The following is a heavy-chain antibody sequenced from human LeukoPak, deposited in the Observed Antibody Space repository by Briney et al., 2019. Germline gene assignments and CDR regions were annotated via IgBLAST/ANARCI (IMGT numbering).Heavy chain of an antibody. CDR3: ARRTYYYYMDV. V-gene: IGHV4-4*09. Sequence: SETLSLTCTVSGGSISSHYWGWIRQPPGKGLEWIGYIYTSGSTNYNPSLKSRVTISADTSKNQFSLKLSSVTAADTAVYYCARRTYYYYMDVWGKGTTVIVSS. J-gene: IGHJ6*03. CDR2: IYTSGST. CDR1: GGSISSHY.